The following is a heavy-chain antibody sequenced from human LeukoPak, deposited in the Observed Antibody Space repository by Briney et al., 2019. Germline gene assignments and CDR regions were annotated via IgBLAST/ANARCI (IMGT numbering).Heavy chain of an antibody. D-gene: IGHD2-15*01. CDR1: GFTVSSYA. CDR3: AKDSLLGCSGGSCYPENFDY. Sequence: PGRSLRLSCAASGFTVSSYAMSWVRQAPGKGLEWVSAISGSGGSTYYADSVKGRFTISRDNSKNTLYLQMNSLRAEDTAVYYCAKDSLLGCSGGSCYPENFDYWGQGTLVTVSS. V-gene: IGHV3-23*01. J-gene: IGHJ4*02. CDR2: ISGSGGST.